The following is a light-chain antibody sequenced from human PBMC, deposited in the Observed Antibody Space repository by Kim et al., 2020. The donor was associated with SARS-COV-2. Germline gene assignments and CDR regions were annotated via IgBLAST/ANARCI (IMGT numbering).Light chain of an antibody. CDR3: AAWDDGLNGLV. CDR2: SNS. J-gene: IGLJ2*01. V-gene: IGLV1-44*01. CDR1: SSNIGSNS. Sequence: QAVVIQPPSASGTPGQRVTISCSGTSSNIGSNSVHWYRQLPQTAPKLLIYSNSHRPSGVPDRLSGSKSGASASLAISGLQFEDESIYHCAAWDDGLNGLVFGGGTKVTVL.